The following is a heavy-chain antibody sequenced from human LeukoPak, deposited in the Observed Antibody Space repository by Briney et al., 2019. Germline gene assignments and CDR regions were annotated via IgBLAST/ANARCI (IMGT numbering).Heavy chain of an antibody. D-gene: IGHD2-15*01. J-gene: IGHJ6*03. Sequence: KTSETLSLTCTVSGGSISSYYWSWIRQPPGKGLEWIGYIYYSGSTYYNPSLKSRVTISVDTSKNQFSLKLSSVTAADTAVYYCARYPMVVAATGALYYYMDVWGKGTTVTVSS. V-gene: IGHV4-59*12. CDR1: GGSISSYY. CDR3: ARYPMVVAATGALYYYMDV. CDR2: IYYSGST.